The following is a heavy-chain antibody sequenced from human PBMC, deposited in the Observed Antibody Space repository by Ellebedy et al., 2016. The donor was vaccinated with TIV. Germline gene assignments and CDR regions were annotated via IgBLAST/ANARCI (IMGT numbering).Heavy chain of an antibody. CDR3: AKATEAVRVSCLDY. D-gene: IGHD6-6*01. Sequence: GESLKISCAASGFTLSSYSMNWVRQAPGRGLEWVSYISSSSNTIYYADSVKGRFTISSDNAKNSLYLQMNSLRAEDTAVYYCAKATEAVRVSCLDYWGQGTLVTVSS. CDR2: ISSSSNTI. V-gene: IGHV3-48*01. CDR1: GFTLSSYS. J-gene: IGHJ4*02.